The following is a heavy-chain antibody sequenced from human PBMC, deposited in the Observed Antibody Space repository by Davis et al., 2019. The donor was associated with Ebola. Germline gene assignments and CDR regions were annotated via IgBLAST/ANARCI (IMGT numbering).Heavy chain of an antibody. CDR1: GFTFSSYS. CDR2: ITSSSTYI. Sequence: PGGSLRLSCAASGFTFSSYSMNWVRQAPGKGLEWVSSITSSSTYIYYADSVKGRFTISRDNSKNTLYLQMNSLRAEDTAVYYCAKGRSFVDYWGQGTLVTVSS. CDR3: AKGRSFVDY. J-gene: IGHJ4*02. V-gene: IGHV3-21*04.